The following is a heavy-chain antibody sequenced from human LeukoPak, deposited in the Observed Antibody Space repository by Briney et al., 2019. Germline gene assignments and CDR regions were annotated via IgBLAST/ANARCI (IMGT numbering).Heavy chain of an antibody. V-gene: IGHV1-18*01. J-gene: IGHJ4*02. CDR3: ARALYHTFDY. Sequence: ASVKVSCKASGYTFPTYGISWVRQAPGQGLEWMGWISGYNDNINYAQNFQGRVTMTTDTSTNTAYMELRSLRSDDTAVYYCARALYHTFDYWGQGTLVTVSS. CDR1: GYTFPTYG. CDR2: ISGYNDNI. D-gene: IGHD2-2*01.